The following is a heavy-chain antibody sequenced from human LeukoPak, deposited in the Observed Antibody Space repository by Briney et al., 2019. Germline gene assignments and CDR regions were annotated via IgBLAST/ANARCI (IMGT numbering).Heavy chain of an antibody. D-gene: IGHD6-19*01. Sequence: ASVTVSCTASGYTFTSYGISWVRQAPGQGLEWMGWISAYNGNTNYAQKLQGRVTMTTDTSTSTAYMELRSLRSDDTAVYYCARDRGSGWYTDYWGQGTLVTVSS. CDR3: ARDRGSGWYTDY. J-gene: IGHJ4*02. V-gene: IGHV1-18*01. CDR2: ISAYNGNT. CDR1: GYTFTSYG.